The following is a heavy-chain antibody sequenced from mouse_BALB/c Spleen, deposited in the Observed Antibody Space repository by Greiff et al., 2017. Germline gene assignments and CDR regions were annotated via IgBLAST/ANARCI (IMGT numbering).Heavy chain of an antibody. D-gene: IGHD2-10*01. CDR3: ARPYYGNSFAY. Sequence: VQLQQSGAELVRPGTSVKVSCKASGYAFTNYLIEWVKQRPGQGLEWIGVINPGSGGTNYNEKFKGKATLTADKSSSTAYMQRSSLTSDDSAVYFCARPYYGNSFAYWGQGTLVTVAA. CDR1: GYAFTNYL. CDR2: INPGSGGT. V-gene: IGHV1-54*01. J-gene: IGHJ3*01.